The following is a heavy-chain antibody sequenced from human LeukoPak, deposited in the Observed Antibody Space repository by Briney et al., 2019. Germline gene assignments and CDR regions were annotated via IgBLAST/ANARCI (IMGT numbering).Heavy chain of an antibody. V-gene: IGHV4-34*01. CDR1: GGSFSGYY. D-gene: IGHD2-15*01. CDR3: ARDREYCSGGSCFNWFDP. Sequence: SETLSLTCAVYGGSFSGYYWSWIRQPPGKGLEWIGEINHSGSTNYNPSLKSRVTMSVDTSKNQFSLKLSSVTAADTAVYYCARDREYCSGGSCFNWFDPWGQGTLVTVSS. J-gene: IGHJ5*02. CDR2: INHSGST.